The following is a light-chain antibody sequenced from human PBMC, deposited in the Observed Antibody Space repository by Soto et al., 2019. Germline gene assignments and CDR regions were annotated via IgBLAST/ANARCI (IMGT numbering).Light chain of an antibody. V-gene: IGLV2-14*01. CDR1: NNDIGGYNF. J-gene: IGLJ2*01. Sequence: QSVLTQPASVSGSPGQSITISCSGTNNDIGGYNFASWYRQHPGEAPKLIISEVSDRPSGVSTRFSGAKSGNTASLTISGLQTEDEADYYCSSYTGSATLVVFGGGTQLTVL. CDR2: EVS. CDR3: SSYTGSATLVV.